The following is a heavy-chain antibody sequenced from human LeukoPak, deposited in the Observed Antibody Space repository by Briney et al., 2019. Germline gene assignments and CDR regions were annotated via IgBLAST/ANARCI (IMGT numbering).Heavy chain of an antibody. CDR1: GFTFSSYG. CDR3: AKGRAYDYYYYMDV. CDR2: IRYDGSNK. Sequence: PGGSLRLSCAASGFTFSSYGMHWVRQAPGKGLEWVAFIRYDGSNKYYADSVKGRFTISRDNSKNTLYLQMNSLRAEDTAVYYCAKGRAYDYYYYMDVWGKGTTVTVSS. V-gene: IGHV3-30*02. J-gene: IGHJ6*03.